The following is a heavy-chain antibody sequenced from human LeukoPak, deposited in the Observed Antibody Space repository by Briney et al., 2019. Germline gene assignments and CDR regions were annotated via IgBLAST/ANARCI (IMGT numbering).Heavy chain of an antibody. Sequence: PGGSLRLSCAASGFTFSSYAMSWVRQAPGKGLEWVSAISGSGGSTYYADSVKGRFTISRDNSKNTPYLQMNSLRAEDTAVYYCARDQKTHSSGYYYSYYFDYWGQGTLVTVSS. CDR1: GFTFSSYA. D-gene: IGHD3-22*01. V-gene: IGHV3-23*01. CDR3: ARDQKTHSSGYYYSYYFDY. CDR2: ISGSGGST. J-gene: IGHJ4*02.